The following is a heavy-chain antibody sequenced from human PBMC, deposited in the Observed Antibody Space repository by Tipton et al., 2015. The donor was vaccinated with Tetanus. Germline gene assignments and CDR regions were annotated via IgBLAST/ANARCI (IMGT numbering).Heavy chain of an antibody. J-gene: IGHJ4*02. Sequence: SLRLSCIGSGFTFNDFAIHWVRQVSGKGLEWVSAVSGAGGSKVYADSVKGRFTISGDNSKNTLYLQMNSLRPEDTAVYYCAKLKQWTQPDYWGRGTLVTVSS. CDR1: GFTFNDFA. CDR3: AKLKQWTQPDY. CDR2: VSGAGGSK. D-gene: IGHD6-19*01. V-gene: IGHV3-9*01.